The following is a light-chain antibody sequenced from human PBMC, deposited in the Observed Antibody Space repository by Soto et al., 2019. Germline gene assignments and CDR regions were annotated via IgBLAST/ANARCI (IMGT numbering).Light chain of an antibody. CDR2: KAS. V-gene: IGKV1-5*03. J-gene: IGKJ2*01. Sequence: DIQMTQSPSTLSASVGDRVTITCRASHSISRWLAWYQQKPGNAPKVLIYKASNLEPGVPPRFSGSGSETEFTLTISSLQPDDYATYCCQQYNGYPYTFGQGTKVEI. CDR3: QQYNGYPYT. CDR1: HSISRW.